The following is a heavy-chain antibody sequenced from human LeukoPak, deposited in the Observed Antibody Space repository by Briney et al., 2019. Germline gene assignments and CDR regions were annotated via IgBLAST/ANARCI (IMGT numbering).Heavy chain of an antibody. Sequence: EGSLRLSCAGSRFTFSNAWMSWVRQATGKGLEWVGRIKSKTDGGTIDYAAPVKGRFIISRDDSKNTVYLQMNSLNTEDTAVYYCTTAIRGYVDFGYWGQGTLVSVSS. D-gene: IGHD5-12*01. CDR2: IKSKTDGGTI. CDR1: RFTFSNAW. V-gene: IGHV3-15*01. CDR3: TTAIRGYVDFGY. J-gene: IGHJ4*02.